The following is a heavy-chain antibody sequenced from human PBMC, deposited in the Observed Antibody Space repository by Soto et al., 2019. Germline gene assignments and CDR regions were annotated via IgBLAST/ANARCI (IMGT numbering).Heavy chain of an antibody. V-gene: IGHV3-7*03. CDR3: ARGALLRYSNYDY. CDR1: GFTFSSYW. D-gene: IGHD4-4*01. J-gene: IGHJ4*02. CDR2: IKQDGSEK. Sequence: EVQLVESGGGLVQPGGSLRLSCTASGFTFSSYWMSWVRQAPGKGLEWVANIKQDGSEKYYVDSVKGRFTISRDNAKNSLYLQMNSLRVEDTAVYYCARGALLRYSNYDYWGQGTLVTVSS.